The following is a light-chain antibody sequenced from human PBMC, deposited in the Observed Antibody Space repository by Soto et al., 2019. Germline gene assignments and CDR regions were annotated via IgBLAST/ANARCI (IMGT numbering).Light chain of an antibody. CDR2: SDN. V-gene: IGLV1-44*01. J-gene: IGLJ3*02. CDR1: RCNIGSNT. CDR3: GAWDDSLYSPV. Sequence: QSVLTQPPSASGTPGRRVTISCSGSRCNIGSNTVNWYQQLPGTAPQLLIYSDNHRPSAVPDRCSGSESGSSASLAIGGRQSEDDADYYCGAWDDSLYSPVFGGGTKLTVL.